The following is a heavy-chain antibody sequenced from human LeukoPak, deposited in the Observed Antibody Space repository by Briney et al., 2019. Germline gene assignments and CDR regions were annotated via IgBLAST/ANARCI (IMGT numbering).Heavy chain of an antibody. CDR2: IASKTDGGAT. CDR3: TTGIRGD. Sequence: GGSLRLSCVASGFTFSNYRMNWVRQAPGEGLDWVGRIASKTDGGATDYAAPVKGRFTISRDDSENTLNLQMNTLKTEDTAVYYCTTGIRGDWGQGTLVTVSS. D-gene: IGHD3-10*01. J-gene: IGHJ4*02. V-gene: IGHV3-15*04. CDR1: GFTFSNYR.